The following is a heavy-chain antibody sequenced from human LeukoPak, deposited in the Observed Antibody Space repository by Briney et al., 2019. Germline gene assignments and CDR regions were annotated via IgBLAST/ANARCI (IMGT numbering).Heavy chain of an antibody. CDR1: GDSISSSDYY. V-gene: IGHV4-39*01. J-gene: IGHJ4*02. CDR3: ARYVVYGSGKYYFDY. CDR2: INYGGTT. D-gene: IGHD3-10*01. Sequence: SETLSLTCTVSGDSISSSDYYWSWIRQPPGKELEWIASINYGGTTYYNPSLKSRVTISVDTSKNQFSLRLSSVTAADTAVYLCARYVVYGSGKYYFDYWGQGSLVTVSS.